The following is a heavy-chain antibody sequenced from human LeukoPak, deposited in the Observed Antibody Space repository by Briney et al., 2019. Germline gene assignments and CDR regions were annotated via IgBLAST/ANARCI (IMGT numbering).Heavy chain of an antibody. CDR1: GGSISSSNYY. J-gene: IGHJ5*02. CDR3: ARTSSGPNWFDP. D-gene: IGHD3-22*01. V-gene: IGHV4-39*02. Sequence: SETLSLTCSVSGGSISSSNYYWGWIRQSPGKGLEWIGSIYYRGSTYYNPSLKSRLTISVDTSKNHFSLQLSSVSAADTAVYYCARTSSGPNWFDPWGQGTLVTVSS. CDR2: IYYRGST.